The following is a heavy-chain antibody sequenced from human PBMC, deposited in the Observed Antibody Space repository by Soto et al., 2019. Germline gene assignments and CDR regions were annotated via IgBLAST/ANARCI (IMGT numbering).Heavy chain of an antibody. CDR3: AKRGWKIQLWLLGY. CDR1: GFTFSSYA. Sequence: PGGSLRLSCAASGFTFSSYAMSWVRQAPGKGLEWVSAISGSGGSTYYADSVKGRFTISRDNSKNTLYLQMNSLRAEDTAVYYCAKRGWKIQLWLLGYWGQGTLVSVSS. V-gene: IGHV3-23*01. CDR2: ISGSGGST. J-gene: IGHJ4*02. D-gene: IGHD5-18*01.